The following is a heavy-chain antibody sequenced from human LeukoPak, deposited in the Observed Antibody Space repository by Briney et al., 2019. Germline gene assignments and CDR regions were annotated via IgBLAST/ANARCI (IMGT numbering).Heavy chain of an antibody. V-gene: IGHV3-30*04. J-gene: IGHJ4*02. Sequence: PGRSLRLSCAASGFTFRNYAMHWVRQTPDKGLEWVAVRSYDGVHKNYADSVKGRFTISRDDPKNTLYLQMNSLRTEDTGLYYCARDEFDGYNLGPSIYWGQGTLVTVSS. CDR2: RSYDGVHK. D-gene: IGHD5-24*01. CDR3: ARDEFDGYNLGPSIY. CDR1: GFTFRNYA.